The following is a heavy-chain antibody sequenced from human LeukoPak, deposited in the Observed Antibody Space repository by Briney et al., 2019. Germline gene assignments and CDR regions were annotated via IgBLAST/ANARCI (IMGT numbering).Heavy chain of an antibody. CDR1: GGSISGNYY. D-gene: IGHD3-3*01. Sequence: PSETLSLTCTVSGGSISGNYYWSWIRQPAGKGLEWIGRIYARGNANYNPSLKSRLTISVDTSKNQFSLKLSSVTAADTAVYYCARAGTSRYDFWSGYSDYYYYYMDVWGKGTTVTISS. J-gene: IGHJ6*03. CDR2: IYARGNA. CDR3: ARAGTSRYDFWSGYSDYYYYYMDV. V-gene: IGHV4-4*07.